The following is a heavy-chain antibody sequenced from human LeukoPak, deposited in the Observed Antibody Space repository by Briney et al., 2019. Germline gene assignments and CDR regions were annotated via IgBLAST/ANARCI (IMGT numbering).Heavy chain of an antibody. D-gene: IGHD6-13*01. V-gene: IGHV3-72*01. J-gene: IGHJ4*02. CDR3: ARELAAGPSDH. CDR1: GFTFSDHY. CDR2: SRNKANSYVA. Sequence: GGSLRLSCAASGFTFSDHYMAWFRQAPGKGLQWVGRSRNKANSYVAEYAAPVKGRFTISRDDSKNSVFLQMDSLKTEDTAVYYCARELAAGPSDHWGQGTLVTVSS.